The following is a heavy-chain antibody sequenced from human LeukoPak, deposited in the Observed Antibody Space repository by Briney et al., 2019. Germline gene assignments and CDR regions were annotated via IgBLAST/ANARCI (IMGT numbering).Heavy chain of an antibody. CDR2: ISGSGGST. D-gene: IGHD2-2*02. CDR1: GFTFNNYA. CDR3: AKDRSAYCSGTSCYSSFDY. V-gene: IGHV3-23*01. Sequence: GGSLRLSCAASGFTFNNYAMTWVRQAPGKGLEWVSAISGSGGSTHYADSVKGRFTISGDSSKNTLYLQMNSLGAEGTAVYHCAKDRSAYCSGTSCYSSFDYWGQGALVTVSS. J-gene: IGHJ4*02.